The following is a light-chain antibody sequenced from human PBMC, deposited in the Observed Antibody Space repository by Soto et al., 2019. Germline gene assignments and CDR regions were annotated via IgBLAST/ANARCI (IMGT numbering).Light chain of an antibody. J-gene: IGKJ1*01. CDR1: ETVATN. Sequence: TLSVSPGERATLSCRASETVATNLAWYQQKPGQAPRLLISGASTRAAGISDRFRGSGSGTEFTLTISSLRSADSAIYYCQQYFEWPPMTFGQGTKMDIK. V-gene: IGKV3-15*01. CDR2: GAS. CDR3: QQYFEWPPMT.